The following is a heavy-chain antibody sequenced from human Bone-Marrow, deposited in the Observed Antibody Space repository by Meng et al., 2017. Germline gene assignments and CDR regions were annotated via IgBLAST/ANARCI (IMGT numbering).Heavy chain of an antibody. D-gene: IGHD2-2*01. Sequence: QGQMGQSGDEVEEAGCAVKVSFKASGGTFRSYSSSWVRQGPGRGLGWIGGIIPMFGTANYAQKLQGRVTITADESTSTAYMELSRLGSEDTAVYYCATIGRYCSSTSCLNWFDPWGQGTLVTVSS. CDR3: ATIGRYCSSTSCLNWFDP. CDR1: GGTFRSYS. V-gene: IGHV1-69*01. CDR2: IIPMFGTA. J-gene: IGHJ5*02.